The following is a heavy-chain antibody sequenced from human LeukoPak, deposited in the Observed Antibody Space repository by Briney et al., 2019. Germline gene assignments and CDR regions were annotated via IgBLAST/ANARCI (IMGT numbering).Heavy chain of an antibody. D-gene: IGHD1-26*01. CDR1: GGSISSYY. J-gene: IGHJ4*02. CDR3: ARGDPTGRPGIAFDY. CDR2: FHDSRGP. Sequence: SETLSLTCTVSGGSISSYYWSWIRQPPGKGLEWIEYFHDSRGPNYNPSLRSRASISIDTSKSQFSLELGSVTAADTAVYYCARGDPTGRPGIAFDYWAQGTLVTISS. V-gene: IGHV4-59*01.